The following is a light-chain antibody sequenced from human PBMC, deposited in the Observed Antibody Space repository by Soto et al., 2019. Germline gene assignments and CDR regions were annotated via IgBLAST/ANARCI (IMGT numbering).Light chain of an antibody. Sequence: EIVLTQSPGTLSLSPGERAALSCRASQRLSSSSLAWYQQKPGHGPRLLIYGASTRATGIPARFSGSGSGTEFTLTISSLQSEDFAVYYCQQYNNWPRTFGQGTKVDIK. CDR1: QRLSSS. CDR2: GAS. V-gene: IGKV3-15*01. J-gene: IGKJ1*01. CDR3: QQYNNWPRT.